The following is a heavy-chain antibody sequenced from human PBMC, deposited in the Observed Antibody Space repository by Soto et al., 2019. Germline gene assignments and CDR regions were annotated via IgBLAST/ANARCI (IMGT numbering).Heavy chain of an antibody. V-gene: IGHV3-30*03. CDR3: GDPVSTELDV. J-gene: IGHJ6*02. CDR2: ISNDGRKQ. CDR1: GFPFSTYG. D-gene: IGHD2-8*01. Sequence: QVRLVESGGGVVQPGRSLRLSCAASGFPFSTYGMHWVRQAPGSGLEWVAVISNDGRKQYYAASVKGRFTISRDNSKNMLYLQMNNLRPEDTALYYCGDPVSTELDVWGHGTTVTVSS.